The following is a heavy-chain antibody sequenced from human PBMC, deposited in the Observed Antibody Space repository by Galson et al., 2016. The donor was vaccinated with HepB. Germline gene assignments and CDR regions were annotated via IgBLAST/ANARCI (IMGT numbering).Heavy chain of an antibody. CDR2: ISSSGSTI. CDR1: GFTFSGYY. D-gene: IGHD3-22*01. J-gene: IGHJ4*02. CDR3: ARSVVATRYYYDSSGYAGLVY. V-gene: IGHV3-11*01. Sequence: SLRLSCAASGFTFSGYYMSWVRQAPGKGLEWVSYISSSGSTIYYADSVKGRFTISRDNAKDSLYLQRNSLRAGDTAVDYCARSVVATRYYYDSSGYAGLVYWGQGTLVTVSS.